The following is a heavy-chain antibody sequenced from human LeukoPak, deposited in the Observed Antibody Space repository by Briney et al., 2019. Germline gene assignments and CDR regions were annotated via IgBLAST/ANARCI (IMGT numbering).Heavy chain of an antibody. J-gene: IGHJ4*02. CDR2: ISYDGSNK. V-gene: IGHV3-30-3*01. Sequence: GGSLRLSCAASGFTFSSYAVHWVRQAPGKGLEWVAVISYDGSNKYYADSVKGRFTISRDNSKNTLYLQMSSLRAEDTAVYYCARENLSSGSSKPFDYWGQGTLVTVSS. D-gene: IGHD3-10*01. CDR3: ARENLSSGSSKPFDY. CDR1: GFTFSSYA.